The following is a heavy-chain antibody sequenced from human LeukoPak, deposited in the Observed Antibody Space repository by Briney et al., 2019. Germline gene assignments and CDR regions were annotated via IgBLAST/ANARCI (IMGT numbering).Heavy chain of an antibody. CDR2: IYYSGST. CDR1: GGSISSGGYY. Sequence: SSQTLSLTCTVSGGSISSGGYYWSWIRQHSGKGLEWIGYIYYSGSTYYNPSLKSRVTISVDTSKNQFSLKLSSVTAADTAVYYCATTPNWLSNWFDPWGQGTLVTVSS. CDR3: ATTPNWLSNWFDP. V-gene: IGHV4-31*03. D-gene: IGHD7-27*01. J-gene: IGHJ5*02.